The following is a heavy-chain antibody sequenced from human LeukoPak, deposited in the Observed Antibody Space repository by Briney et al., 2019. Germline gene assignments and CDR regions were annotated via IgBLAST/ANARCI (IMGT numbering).Heavy chain of an antibody. CDR3: ATLPT. V-gene: IGHV3-30-3*01. CDR1: GFTFSSYA. CDR2: ISYDGNNK. J-gene: IGHJ4*02. Sequence: PGRSLRLSCAASGFTFSSYAMHWVRQAPGKGLEWVAVISYDGNNKYYADSVKGRFTISRDNSKNTLYLQMNCLRAEDTALYYCATLPTWGQGTLVTVSS. D-gene: IGHD4-17*01.